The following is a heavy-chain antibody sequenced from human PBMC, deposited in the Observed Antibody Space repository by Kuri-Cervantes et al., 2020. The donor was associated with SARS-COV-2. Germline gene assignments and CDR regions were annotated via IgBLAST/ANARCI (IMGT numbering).Heavy chain of an antibody. CDR3: VTWYDFWSGYSRGRFDY. CDR2: IKSKTYGWTA. V-gene: IGHV3-49*04. Sequence: GESLKISCTGSGFTFDNYAMSWVRQAPGKGLQWVGFIKSKTYGWTAEYAASVKGRFTISRDDSKSIAYLQMNSLRAEDTAVYYCVTWYDFWSGYSRGRFDYWGQGTLVTVSS. J-gene: IGHJ4*02. CDR1: GFTFDNYA. D-gene: IGHD3-3*01.